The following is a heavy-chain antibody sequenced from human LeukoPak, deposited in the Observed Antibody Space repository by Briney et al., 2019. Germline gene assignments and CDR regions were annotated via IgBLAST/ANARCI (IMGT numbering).Heavy chain of an antibody. CDR2: TYYRSTWYN. CDR3: ARRLTQYDCFDP. J-gene: IGHJ5*02. V-gene: IGHV6-1*01. Sequence: SQTLSLTCAISGDSVSSNSVTWNWIRQSPSRGLEWLGRTYYRSTWYNDYAVSVRGRITVNPDTSRNQFSLHLNSVTPEDTAVYYCARRLTQYDCFDPWGQGILVTVSS. CDR1: GDSVSSNSVT. D-gene: IGHD2-2*01.